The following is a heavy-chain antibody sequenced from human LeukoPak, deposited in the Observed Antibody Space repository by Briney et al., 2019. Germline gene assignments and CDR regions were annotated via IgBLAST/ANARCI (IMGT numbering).Heavy chain of an antibody. V-gene: IGHV3-33*01. CDR1: GFTFSRYG. CDR2: IWYDGNKK. J-gene: IGHJ4*02. Sequence: GRSLRLSCAASGFTFSRYGMHWVRQAPGKGLEWVAVIWYDGNKKYYADSVKGRFAISRDNSKNTLYLQMNSLSAEDTALYYCARVPYSSGWSFGYWGQGTLVTVSS. D-gene: IGHD6-19*01. CDR3: ARVPYSSGWSFGY.